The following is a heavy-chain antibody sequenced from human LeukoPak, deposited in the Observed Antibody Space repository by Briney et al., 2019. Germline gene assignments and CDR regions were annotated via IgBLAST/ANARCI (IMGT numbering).Heavy chain of an antibody. J-gene: IGHJ4*02. CDR1: GFTLSSYA. Sequence: GGSLRLSCAASGFTLSSYAMSWVRQAPGKGLEWVSSISSSSSYIYYADSVKGRFTISRDNAKNSLYLQMNSLRAEDTAVYYCARVEDYDILTGFDYWGQGTLVTVSS. CDR2: ISSSSSYI. D-gene: IGHD3-9*01. V-gene: IGHV3-21*01. CDR3: ARVEDYDILTGFDY.